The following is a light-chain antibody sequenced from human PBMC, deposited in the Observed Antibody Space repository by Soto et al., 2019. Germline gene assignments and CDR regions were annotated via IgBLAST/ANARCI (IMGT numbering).Light chain of an antibody. V-gene: IGKV1-5*03. CDR1: QSVSTW. CDR2: KAY. CDR3: QQYNSNPLT. Sequence: DIQMTQSPSTLSASVGDRVTITCRASQSVSTWLAWYQQKPGKVPKLLIYKAYSLESGVPSRFSGSGSGTXXTLTISSLQPDDFATYYCQQYNSNPLTFGGGTKVEIK. J-gene: IGKJ4*01.